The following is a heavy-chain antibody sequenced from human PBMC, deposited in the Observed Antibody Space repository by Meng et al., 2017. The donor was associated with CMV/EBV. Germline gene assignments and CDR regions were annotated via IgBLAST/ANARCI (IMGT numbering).Heavy chain of an antibody. J-gene: IGHJ3*01. V-gene: IGHV3-13*01. CDR2: IGTAGDT. CDR1: GFTFSNYD. Sequence: GESLKISCAASGFTFSNYDMHWVRQATGKGLEWVSSIGTAGDTYYPGSVKGRFGISRENAKNSLYLQINSLRAGDTAVYYCARGASSTDAFDFWGPGTVVTVSS. CDR3: ARGASSTDAFDF. D-gene: IGHD6-6*01.